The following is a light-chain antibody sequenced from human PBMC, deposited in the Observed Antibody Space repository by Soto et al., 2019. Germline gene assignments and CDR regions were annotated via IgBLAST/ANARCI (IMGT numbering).Light chain of an antibody. V-gene: IGKV3-15*01. CDR3: QQYTNCSCAT. J-gene: IGKJ4*01. Sequence: LMTQSPATLAGSPGERATRSCRASQRISSNLAWYQQKPGQAPRLRMFRTSSRATGFPARCSGRVSGAEFNLTISSLQSDYFGVYYCQQYTNCSCATLGRGT. CDR2: RTS. CDR1: QRISSN.